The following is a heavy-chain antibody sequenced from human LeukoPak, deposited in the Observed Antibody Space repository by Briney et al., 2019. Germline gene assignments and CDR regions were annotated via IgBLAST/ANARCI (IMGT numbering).Heavy chain of an antibody. CDR3: ARDWLDYGGGFDY. V-gene: IGHV1-2*02. D-gene: IGHD4-23*01. J-gene: IGHJ4*02. CDR1: GYTFTGYY. Sequence: ASVKVSCKASGYTFTGYYMHWVRQAPGQGLEWMGWIHPNSGGTKYAQKFQGRVTMTRGTSISTVHMELSRLRSDDTAVYYCARDWLDYGGGFDYWGQGTLVTVSS. CDR2: IHPNSGGT.